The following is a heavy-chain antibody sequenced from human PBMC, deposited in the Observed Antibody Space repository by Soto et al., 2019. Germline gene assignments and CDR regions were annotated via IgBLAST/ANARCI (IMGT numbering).Heavy chain of an antibody. D-gene: IGHD3-9*01. Sequence: AATXSLTCTVSGVSIINTNNYWCWIRQPPGKVLDGLGSISYGGRTFYNPSLMSRFTISVDTSKNQFSLELSSVNAADMAVYYCARKWGDFYDILNGYYTKWFEHWGKGTLVTVS. CDR3: ARKWGDFYDILNGYYTKWFEH. J-gene: IGHJ5*02. CDR2: ISYGGRT. V-gene: IGHV4-39*01. CDR1: GVSIINTNNY.